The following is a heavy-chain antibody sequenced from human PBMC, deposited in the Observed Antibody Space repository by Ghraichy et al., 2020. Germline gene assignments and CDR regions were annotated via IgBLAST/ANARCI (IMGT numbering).Heavy chain of an antibody. CDR3: TRGRFCSGESCYPGDWFDP. Sequence: GGSLRLSCATSGFTFSSYWMHWVRQAPGKGLVWVARIYSDGISTNYADSVKGRFTISRDNAKNTLYLQMNSLRAEDTAVYYCTRGRFCSGESCYPGDWFDPWGQGTLVTASS. J-gene: IGHJ5*02. CDR1: GFTFSSYW. V-gene: IGHV3-74*01. D-gene: IGHD2-15*01. CDR2: IYSDGIST.